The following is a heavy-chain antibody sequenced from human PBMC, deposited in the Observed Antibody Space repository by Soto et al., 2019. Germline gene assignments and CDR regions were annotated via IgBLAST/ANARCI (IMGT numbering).Heavy chain of an antibody. Sequence: QVQLVQSGAEVRNPGASVKVSCRALGYPFPSYVISWVRQAPGQGLEWLGWLSAYNGNTNYAQKLQGRVTMTTDTSTSTAYMELRSLRSDDTAVYYCARGNGDYGAYWGQGTLVTVSS. J-gene: IGHJ4*02. CDR2: LSAYNGNT. CDR1: GYPFPSYV. D-gene: IGHD4-17*01. CDR3: ARGNGDYGAY. V-gene: IGHV1-18*01.